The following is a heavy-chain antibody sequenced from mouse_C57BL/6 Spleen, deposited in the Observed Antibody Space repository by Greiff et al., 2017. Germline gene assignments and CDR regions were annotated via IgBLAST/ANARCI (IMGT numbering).Heavy chain of an antibody. CDR3: AREGYYDSPYAMDY. V-gene: IGHV1-52*01. CDR1: GYTFTSYW. Sequence: QVQLQQPGAELVRPGSSVKLSCKASGYTFTSYWMHWVKQRPIQGLEWIGNIDPSDSETHYTPKFKDKATLTVDKSSSTAYIQLSSLTSADSAVYYCAREGYYDSPYAMDYWAKGPSVPVSS. D-gene: IGHD2-4*01. J-gene: IGHJ4*01. CDR2: IDPSDSET.